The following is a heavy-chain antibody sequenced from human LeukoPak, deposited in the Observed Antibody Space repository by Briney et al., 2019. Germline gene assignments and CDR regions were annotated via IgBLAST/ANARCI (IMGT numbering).Heavy chain of an antibody. V-gene: IGHV1-69*06. CDR3: ARGHHITIFGVVGLHWFDP. D-gene: IGHD3-3*01. CDR1: GYTFTTYY. J-gene: IGHJ5*02. Sequence: SVKVSCKASGYTFTTYYIHWGRQAPGQGLECMGGIIPICGTANYAQKFQGRVTITADKSTSTAYMELSSLRSEDTAVYYCARGHHITIFGVVGLHWFDPWGQGTLVTVSS. CDR2: IIPICGTA.